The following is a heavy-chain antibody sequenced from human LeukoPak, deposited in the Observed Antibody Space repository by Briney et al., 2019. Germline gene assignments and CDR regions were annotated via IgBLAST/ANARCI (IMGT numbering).Heavy chain of an antibody. CDR3: ARDRVGATPPDY. CDR1: GFTFSSYA. J-gene: IGHJ4*02. V-gene: IGHV3-30*04. D-gene: IGHD1-26*01. Sequence: GGSLRLSCAASGFTFSSYAMHWVRQAPGKGLEWVAVISYDGSNKYYADSVKGRFTISRDNSKNTLYLQMNSLRAEDTAVYYCARDRVGATPPDYWGQGTLVTVSS. CDR2: ISYDGSNK.